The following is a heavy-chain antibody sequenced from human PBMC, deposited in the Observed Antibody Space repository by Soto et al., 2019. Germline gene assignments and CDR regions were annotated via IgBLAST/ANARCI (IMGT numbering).Heavy chain of an antibody. CDR1: GYNFITYD. Sequence: QVQLVQSGAEVKKPGASVKVSCKASGYNFITYDINWVRQAPGQGLEWMGWVNAHSGQTEVAQKFKGRLTMTTNTPITTAYMELSSMRSDDTAIYYCARAEAWNFIYWVDTWGQGTLVTVAS. CDR3: ARAEAWNFIYWVDT. J-gene: IGHJ5*02. CDR2: VNAHSGQT. D-gene: IGHD1-1*01. V-gene: IGHV1-8*01.